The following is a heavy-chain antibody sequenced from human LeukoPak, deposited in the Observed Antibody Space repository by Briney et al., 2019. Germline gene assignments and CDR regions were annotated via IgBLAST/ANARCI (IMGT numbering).Heavy chain of an antibody. D-gene: IGHD2-2*01. V-gene: IGHV3-23*01. CDR3: AKYGEDCSSTSCYPLYYMDV. CDR2: ISGGGGIT. CDR1: GFTFDSYA. Sequence: GGSLRLSCAASGFTFDSYAMTWVRQAPGKGLEWVSSISGGGGITNYADSVKGRFTISRDNSKYTLFLQMNSLRAEDTAVYYCAKYGEDCSSTSCYPLYYMDVWGKGTTVTVSS. J-gene: IGHJ6*03.